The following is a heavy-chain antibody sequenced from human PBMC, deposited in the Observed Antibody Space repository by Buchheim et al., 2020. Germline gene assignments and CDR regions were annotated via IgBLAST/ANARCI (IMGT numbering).Heavy chain of an antibody. V-gene: IGHV3-30*03. J-gene: IGHJ6*02. Sequence: QVQLVESGGGVVQPGTSLRLSCAASVFTFRSFGMHWVRQAPGKGLEWVSIISNDGTSNVYGDSVKGRFIVSRDNSTDTVYLRLNDLRSDDTALYYCARGSGSSNRYLDVWGQGT. CDR2: ISNDGTSN. D-gene: IGHD2-15*01. CDR3: ARGSGSSNRYLDV. CDR1: VFTFRSFG.